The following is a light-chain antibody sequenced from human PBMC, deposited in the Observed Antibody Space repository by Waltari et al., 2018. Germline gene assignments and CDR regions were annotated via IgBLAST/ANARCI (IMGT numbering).Light chain of an antibody. CDR1: QIITTKY. CDR3: QQYGSSVMYT. J-gene: IGKJ2*01. V-gene: IGKV3-20*01. CDR2: GAS. Sequence: VLTQSPGTLSLSPGERATLSCRASQIITTKYFAWYQQKPGQAPRLLIYGASSRAAGVPDRFSGSGSGTDFTLTISRLEPEDFAVYYCQQYGSSVMYTFGQGTKLEIK.